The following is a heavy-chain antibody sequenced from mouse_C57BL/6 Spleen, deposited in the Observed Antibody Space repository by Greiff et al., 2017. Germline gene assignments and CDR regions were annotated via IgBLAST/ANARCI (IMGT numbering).Heavy chain of an antibody. D-gene: IGHD2-3*01. CDR2: INPNNGGT. CDR1: GYTFTDYY. Sequence: VQLQQSGPELVKPGASVKISCKASGYTFTDYYMNWVKQSHGKSLEWIGDINPNNGGTSYNQKFKCKATLTVDNSSSTAYMELRSLTSEDSAVYYCARGDGYYLFAYWGQGTLVTVSA. J-gene: IGHJ3*01. CDR3: ARGDGYYLFAY. V-gene: IGHV1-26*01.